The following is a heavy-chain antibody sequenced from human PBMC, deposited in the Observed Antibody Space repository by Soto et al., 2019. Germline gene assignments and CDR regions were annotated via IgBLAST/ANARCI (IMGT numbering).Heavy chain of an antibody. J-gene: IGHJ6*02. CDR1: GGSISSGGYY. CDR2: IYYSGST. Sequence: QVQLQESGPGLVKPSQTLSLTCTVSGGSISSGGYYWSWIRQHPGKGLEWIGYIYYSGSTYYNPSLKSLVTISVDTSKNQFSPKLSSVTAADTAVYYCARGGRRSPGMDVWGQGTTVTVSS. V-gene: IGHV4-31*01. CDR3: ARGGRRSPGMDV.